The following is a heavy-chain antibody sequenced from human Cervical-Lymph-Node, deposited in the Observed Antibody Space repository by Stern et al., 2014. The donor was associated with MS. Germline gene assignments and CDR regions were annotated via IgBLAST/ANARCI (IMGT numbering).Heavy chain of an antibody. V-gene: IGHV1-69*01. CDR1: GGTFNSYA. Sequence: QVQLVQSGAEVKKPGSSVKVSCKASGGTFNSYAISWVRQAPGQGLEWMGGIIPVFGTATYAQKFQGRVTITADESTGTAYMELNSLSSEDTAVYYCARGSSWDDFDYWGQGTLVTVSS. CDR2: IIPVFGTA. J-gene: IGHJ4*02. D-gene: IGHD6-13*01. CDR3: ARGSSWDDFDY.